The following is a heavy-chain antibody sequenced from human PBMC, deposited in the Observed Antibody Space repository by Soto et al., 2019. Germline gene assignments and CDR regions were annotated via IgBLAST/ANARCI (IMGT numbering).Heavy chain of an antibody. CDR2: INPSGGST. CDR3: AAITMVRGVTLGPFDY. CDR1: GYTFTSYY. Sequence: ASVKVSCKASGYTFTSYYMHWVRQAPGQGLEWMGIINPSGGSTSYAQKFQGRVTMTRDTSTDTAYMELSSLRSEDTAVYYCAAITMVRGVTLGPFDYWGQGTLVTVSS. D-gene: IGHD3-10*01. V-gene: IGHV1-46*01. J-gene: IGHJ4*02.